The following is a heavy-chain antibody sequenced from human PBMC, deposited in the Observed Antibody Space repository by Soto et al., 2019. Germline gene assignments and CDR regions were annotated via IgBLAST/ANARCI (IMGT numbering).Heavy chain of an antibody. V-gene: IGHV1-46*01. CDR3: PRAAYDNHCFAP. CDR1: GYTFTSYY. J-gene: IGHJ5*02. CDR2: INPSGGST. D-gene: IGHD5-12*01. Sequence: QVQLVQSGAEVKKPGASVKVSCKASGYTFTSYYMHWVRQAPGQGLEWMGIINPSGGSTSYAQKFQGRVTMTRDTSTSTVSMELSSLRSEDTAVYYCPRAAYDNHCFAPWGKGPLVTVSS.